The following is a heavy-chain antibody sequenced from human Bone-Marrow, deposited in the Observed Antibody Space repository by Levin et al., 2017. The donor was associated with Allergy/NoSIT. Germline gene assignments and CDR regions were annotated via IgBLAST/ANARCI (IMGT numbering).Heavy chain of an antibody. CDR3: ARSYYYGSPPFYYFDY. J-gene: IGHJ4*02. D-gene: IGHD3-10*01. CDR2: ISSSGSTI. V-gene: IGHV3-11*01. Sequence: PGGSLRLSCAASGFTFSDYYMSWIRQAPGKGLEWVSYISSSGSTIYYADSVKGRFTISRDNAKNSLYLQMNSLRAEDTAVYYCARSYYYGSPPFYYFDYWGQGTLVTVSS. CDR1: GFTFSDYY.